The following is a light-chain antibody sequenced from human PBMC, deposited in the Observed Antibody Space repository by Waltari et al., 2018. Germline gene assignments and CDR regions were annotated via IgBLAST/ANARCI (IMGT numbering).Light chain of an antibody. J-gene: IGLJ2*01. Sequence: LPGTDPKCLSDGNTNRPYGVPYRFSGSKSGTSASLAITGLQTEDEADYYCQTYDSSLSNSVFGRGTKRTVL. V-gene: IGLV1-40*01. CDR3: QTYDSSLSNSV. CDR2: GNT.